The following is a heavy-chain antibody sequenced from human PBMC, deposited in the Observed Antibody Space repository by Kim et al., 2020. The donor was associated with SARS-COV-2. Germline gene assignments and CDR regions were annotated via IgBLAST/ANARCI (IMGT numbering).Heavy chain of an antibody. D-gene: IGHD5-12*01. Sequence: ASVKVSCKASGYTFTGYYMHWVRQAPGQGLEWMGRINPNSGGTNYAQKFQGRVTMTRDTSISTAYMELSRLRSDDTAVYYCARGGRYSGYHKPFDYWGQGTLVTVSS. CDR2: INPNSGGT. CDR3: ARGGRYSGYHKPFDY. V-gene: IGHV1-2*06. CDR1: GYTFTGYY. J-gene: IGHJ4*02.